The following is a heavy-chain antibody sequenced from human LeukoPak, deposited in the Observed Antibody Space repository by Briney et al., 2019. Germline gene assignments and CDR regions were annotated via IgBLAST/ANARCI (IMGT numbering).Heavy chain of an antibody. CDR3: ARASSLWLVPWDY. Sequence: GGSLRLSCAASGFTFDTYGMHWVRQAPGKGLEWVAVISHDGSDTYYADSVKGRFTISRDNSKNTVSLQVNSLRAEDTAAYYCARASSLWLVPWDYWGQGTLVTVSS. CDR2: ISHDGSDT. D-gene: IGHD6-19*01. J-gene: IGHJ4*02. V-gene: IGHV3-30*03. CDR1: GFTFDTYG.